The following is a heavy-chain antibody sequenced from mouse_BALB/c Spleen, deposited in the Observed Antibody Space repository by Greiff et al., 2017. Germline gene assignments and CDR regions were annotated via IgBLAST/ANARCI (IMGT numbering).Heavy chain of an antibody. CDR3: ARCDYYGSSFFDY. CDR2: ISYSGST. CDR1: GDSITSGY. Sequence: DVMLVESGPSLVKPSQTLSLTCSVTGDSITSGYWNWIRKFPGNKLEYMGYISYSGSTYYNPSLISRISITRDTSKNQYYLQLNSVTTEDTATYYCARCDYYGSSFFDYWGQGTTLTVSS. V-gene: IGHV3-8*02. D-gene: IGHD1-1*01. J-gene: IGHJ2*01.